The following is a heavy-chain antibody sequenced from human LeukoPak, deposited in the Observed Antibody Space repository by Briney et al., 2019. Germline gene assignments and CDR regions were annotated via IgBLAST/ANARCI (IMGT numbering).Heavy chain of an antibody. CDR2: INSDGSST. CDR3: AGSGYGSGWYSPQAFDI. Sequence: GGSLRLSCAASGFTFSSYWMHWVRQAPGKGLAWVSRINSDGSSTTYADSVKGRFTISRDNARNTLYLQMNSLRAEDTAVYYCAGSGYGSGWYSPQAFDIWGQGTMVTVSS. D-gene: IGHD6-19*01. CDR1: GFTFSSYW. V-gene: IGHV3-74*01. J-gene: IGHJ3*02.